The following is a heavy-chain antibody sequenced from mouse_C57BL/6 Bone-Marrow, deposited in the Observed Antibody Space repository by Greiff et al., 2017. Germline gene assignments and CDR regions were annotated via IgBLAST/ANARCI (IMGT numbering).Heavy chain of an antibody. J-gene: IGHJ2*01. CDR2: IRNKANGYTT. V-gene: IGHV7-4*01. CDR3: VKAVPPPHDDGYLLDY. D-gene: IGHD2-3*01. Sequence: EVHLVDSGGGLVQPGASLRLSCAASGFTFTDYYMSWVRQPPGKAPEWLALIRNKANGYTTEYTASVKGRFTISRDNSQNIRYLQMNTRRAESTATYYCVKAVPPPHDDGYLLDYWGQGTARTVSS. CDR1: GFTFTDYY.